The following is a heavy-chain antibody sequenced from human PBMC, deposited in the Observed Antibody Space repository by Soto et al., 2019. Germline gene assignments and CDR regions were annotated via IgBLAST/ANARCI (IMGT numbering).Heavy chain of an antibody. J-gene: IGHJ6*02. CDR1: GYTFTSYG. D-gene: IGHD3-16*01. V-gene: IGHV1-18*01. Sequence: SVKVSCKASGYTFTSYGISWVRQAPGQGLEWMGWISAYNGNTNYAQNLQGRVTLTTDTSTSTAYMELTSLRSNDTAIYYCAMVDVYVTPSPQDVWGQGTTVTVSS. CDR2: ISAYNGNT. CDR3: AMVDVYVTPSPQDV.